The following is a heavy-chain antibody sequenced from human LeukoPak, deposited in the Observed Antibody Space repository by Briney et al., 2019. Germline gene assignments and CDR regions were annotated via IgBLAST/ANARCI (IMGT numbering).Heavy chain of an antibody. CDR2: IYTSGST. D-gene: IGHD2-21*02. Sequence: SETLSLTCTVSGGSISSGSYYWSWIRQPAGKGLEWIGRIYTSGSTNYNPSLKSRVTISVDTSKNQFSLKLSSVTAADTAVYYCARHPASTANFDYWGQGTLVTVSS. CDR3: ARHPASTANFDY. J-gene: IGHJ4*02. V-gene: IGHV4-61*02. CDR1: GGSISSGSYY.